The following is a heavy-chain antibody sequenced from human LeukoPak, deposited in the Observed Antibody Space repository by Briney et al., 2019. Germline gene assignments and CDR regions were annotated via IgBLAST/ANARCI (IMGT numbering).Heavy chain of an antibody. J-gene: IGHJ6*03. CDR3: AREGTGTTPHPYYYYYMDV. Sequence: SVKVSCKASGGTFSSYAISWVRQAPGQGLEWMGRIIPIFGTANYAQRFQGRVTITTDESTSTAYMELSSLRSEDTAVYYCAREGTGTTPHPYYYYYMDVWGKGTTVTVSS. CDR2: IIPIFGTA. D-gene: IGHD1-7*01. CDR1: GGTFSSYA. V-gene: IGHV1-69*05.